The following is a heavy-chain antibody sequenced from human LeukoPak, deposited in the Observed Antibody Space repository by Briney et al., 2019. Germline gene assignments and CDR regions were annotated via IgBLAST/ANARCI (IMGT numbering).Heavy chain of an antibody. V-gene: IGHV1-18*01. Sequence: GASVKVDCNASGYTVTSYGIRWVRQAPGQGHDWMGWISAYNGNTNYAQKLQGRVTMTRDTSTSTVYMELSSLRSEDTAVYYCARVKVAGISTSYYYYYMDVWGKGTTVTVSS. CDR3: ARVKVAGISTSYYYYYMDV. CDR1: GYTVTSYG. D-gene: IGHD6-19*01. CDR2: ISAYNGNT. J-gene: IGHJ6*03.